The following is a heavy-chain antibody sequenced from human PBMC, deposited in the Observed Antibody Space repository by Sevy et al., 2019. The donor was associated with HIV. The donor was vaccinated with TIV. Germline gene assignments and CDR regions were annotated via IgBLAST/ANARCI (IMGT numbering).Heavy chain of an antibody. D-gene: IGHD6-19*01. CDR3: ARDFGIAVAGNCLVCYYYGMDV. J-gene: IGHJ6*02. CDR1: GFTISRYS. CDR2: ISSSSSYL. Sequence: GGSLRLSCAASGFTISRYSMNWVRQAPGKGLEWVSSISSSSSYLYYADSVKGRFTISRDNAKNSLYLQMNSLRAEDSAVYYCARDFGIAVAGNCLVCYYYGMDVWGQGTTVTVSS. V-gene: IGHV3-21*01.